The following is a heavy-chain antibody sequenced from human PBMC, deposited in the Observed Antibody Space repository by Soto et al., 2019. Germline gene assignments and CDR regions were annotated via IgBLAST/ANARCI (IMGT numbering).Heavy chain of an antibody. CDR2: ISSSSSYI. J-gene: IGHJ4*02. CDR3: ASDQPGYSYGYGLGY. Sequence: EVQLVESGGGLVKPGGSLRLSCAASGFTFSSYSMNWVRQAPGKGLEWVSSISSSSSYIYYEDSVKGRFTISRDNAKNSLYLQMNSRRAEDTAVYYCASDQPGYSYGYGLGYWGQGTLVTVSS. D-gene: IGHD5-18*01. CDR1: GFTFSSYS. V-gene: IGHV3-21*01.